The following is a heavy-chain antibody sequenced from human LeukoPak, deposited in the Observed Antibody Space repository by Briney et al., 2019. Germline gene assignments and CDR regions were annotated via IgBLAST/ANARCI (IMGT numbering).Heavy chain of an antibody. CDR1: GYTFTRYD. Sequence: ASVKVSCKASGYTFTRYDINWVRQATGQGLEWMGWMNPNSGNTGYAQKFQGRVTMTRNTSISTAYMELSSLRSEDPPVYYCARDTGYCSSTSCYRDDYWGQGTLVTVSS. CDR3: ARDTGYCSSTSCYRDDY. CDR2: MNPNSGNT. D-gene: IGHD2-2*02. V-gene: IGHV1-8*01. J-gene: IGHJ4*02.